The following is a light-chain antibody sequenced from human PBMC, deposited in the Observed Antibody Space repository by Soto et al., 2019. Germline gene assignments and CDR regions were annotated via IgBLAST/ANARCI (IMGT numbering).Light chain of an antibody. V-gene: IGKV3-15*01. Sequence: EIVVTQSPASLSVSPGDGATLSCRASQTVASNVAWYQQKPGQGPRLLIHGASTRAAGVPARFSGSGSGTDFALTISSLQSEDFAVYYCQHYHNWPPKYTFGQGTRLQIK. J-gene: IGKJ2*01. CDR2: GAS. CDR3: QHYHNWPPKYT. CDR1: QTVASN.